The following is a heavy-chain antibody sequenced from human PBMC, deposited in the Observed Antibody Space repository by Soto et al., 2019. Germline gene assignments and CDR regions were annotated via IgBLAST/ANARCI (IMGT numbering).Heavy chain of an antibody. V-gene: IGHV3-48*02. J-gene: IGHJ4*02. D-gene: IGHD6-13*01. CDR3: ARYGDSSSWTDFDS. Sequence: PGGSLRLSCAASGFIFSSYNMNWVRQAPGKGLEWISYIRISGSSGSSTTYYADSVKGRFTISRDNAKNSLYLQMSSLRDEDTAVYYCARYGDSSSWTDFDSRGQGNLVTVSS. CDR2: IRISGSSGSSTT. CDR1: GFIFSSYN.